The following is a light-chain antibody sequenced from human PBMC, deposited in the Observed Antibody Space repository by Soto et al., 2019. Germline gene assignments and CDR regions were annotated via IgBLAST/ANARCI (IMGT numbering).Light chain of an antibody. V-gene: IGKV3-11*01. CDR3: QQRQYWLPIT. CDR2: DAS. J-gene: IGKJ5*01. CDR1: LNVNSY. Sequence: LTQNPATLSLSPEERATLSCRASLNVNSYLASYQQKPGQAPRLVIYDASNRAPGIPARFSGSGSETDFTLTISSLETEDFAVYYCQQRQYWLPITFGQGTRLEIK.